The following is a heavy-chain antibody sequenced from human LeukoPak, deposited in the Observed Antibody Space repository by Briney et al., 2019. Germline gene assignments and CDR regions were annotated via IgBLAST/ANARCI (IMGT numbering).Heavy chain of an antibody. V-gene: IGHV3-30*18. CDR1: GFTFSSYA. D-gene: IGHD3-3*01. Sequence: PGGSLRLSCAASGFTFSSYAMSWVRQAPGKGLEWVAVISYDGSNKYYADSVKGRFTISRDNSKNTLYLQMNSLRAEDTAVYYCAKNYYDFWSGYYQGQGFDYWGQGTLVTVSS. J-gene: IGHJ4*02. CDR2: ISYDGSNK. CDR3: AKNYYDFWSGYYQGQGFDY.